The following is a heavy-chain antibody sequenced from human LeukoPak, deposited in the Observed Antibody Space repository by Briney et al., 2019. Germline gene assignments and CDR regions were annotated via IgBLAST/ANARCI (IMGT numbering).Heavy chain of an antibody. V-gene: IGHV3-23*01. Sequence: GGSLRLSCAASGFTFSSYAMSWVRQAPGKGLEWVSAISGSGGSTYYADSVKGRFTISRDNSKNTLYLQMNSLRAEDTAVYYCAKDWIKSPVLLWKRPRPGAFDIWGQGTMVTVSS. J-gene: IGHJ3*02. D-gene: IGHD3-10*01. CDR1: GFTFSSYA. CDR3: AKDWIKSPVLLWKRPRPGAFDI. CDR2: ISGSGGST.